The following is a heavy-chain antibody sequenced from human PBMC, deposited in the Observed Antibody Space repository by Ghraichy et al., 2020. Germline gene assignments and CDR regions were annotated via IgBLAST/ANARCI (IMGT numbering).Heavy chain of an antibody. CDR2: ISFDSSRE. D-gene: IGHD2-8*01. Sequence: LNISCAASEFTFSIYGMHWVRQAPGKGLEWVAAISFDSSREYYADSVTGRFTISRDNSYNALYLQLHSLRADDTAVYYCAKGLSYCSNGVCFSSGGLDVWGQGTTVTVSS. CDR1: EFTFSIYG. J-gene: IGHJ6*02. CDR3: AKGLSYCSNGVCFSSGGLDV. V-gene: IGHV3-30*18.